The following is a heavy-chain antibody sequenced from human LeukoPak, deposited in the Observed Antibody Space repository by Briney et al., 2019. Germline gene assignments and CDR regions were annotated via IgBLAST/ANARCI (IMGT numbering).Heavy chain of an antibody. Sequence: GGSLRLSCAASGFTFSDYYMSWIRQAPGKGLEWVSYISSSCSTIYYADSVKGRFTISRDNAKNSLYLQMNSLRAEDTAVYYCARSTYSSSWGDYYYYYYMDVWGKGTTVTVSS. D-gene: IGHD6-6*01. V-gene: IGHV3-11*01. J-gene: IGHJ6*03. CDR3: ARSTYSSSWGDYYYYYYMDV. CDR1: GFTFSDYY. CDR2: ISSSCSTI.